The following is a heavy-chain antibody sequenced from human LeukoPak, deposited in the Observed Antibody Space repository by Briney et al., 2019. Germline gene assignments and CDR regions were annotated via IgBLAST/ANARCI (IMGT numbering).Heavy chain of an antibody. CDR2: IYHSGST. Sequence: PSETPSLTCAVSGGSISSGGYSWSWIRQPPGKGLEWIGYIYHSGSTYYNPSLKSRVTISVDRSKNQFSLKLSSVTAADTAVYYCARVLASYWYFDLWGRGTLVTVSS. V-gene: IGHV4-30-2*01. CDR3: ARVLASYWYFDL. CDR1: GGSISSGGYS. J-gene: IGHJ2*01. D-gene: IGHD6-6*01.